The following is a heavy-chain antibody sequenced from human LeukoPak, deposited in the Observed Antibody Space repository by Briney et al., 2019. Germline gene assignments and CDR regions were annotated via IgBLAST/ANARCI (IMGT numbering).Heavy chain of an antibody. D-gene: IGHD1-26*01. CDR2: ISAYNGNT. Sequence: ASVKVSCKASGYTFTSYGISWVRQAPGQGLGWMGWISAYNGNTNYAQKLQGRVTMATDTSTSTAYMELRSLRSDDTAVYYCARDIVGATSLDYWGQGTLVTASS. V-gene: IGHV1-18*01. CDR3: ARDIVGATSLDY. J-gene: IGHJ4*02. CDR1: GYTFTSYG.